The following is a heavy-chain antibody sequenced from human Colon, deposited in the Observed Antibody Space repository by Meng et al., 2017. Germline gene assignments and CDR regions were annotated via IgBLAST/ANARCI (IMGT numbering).Heavy chain of an antibody. J-gene: IGHJ5*02. CDR3: ARDPSNRGAFFDP. V-gene: IGHV4-31*03. CDR1: GDSIRSDGYY. D-gene: IGHD3-10*01. Sequence: QVRLPDSGPGLGKPSPTLSLTCTVSGDSIRSDGYYWSWIRQHPGKGLEWIGYVHDSGDTYYKSSLKSRITISIDTSENQFSLKLKSVTAADTAVYYCARDPSNRGAFFDPWGQGTLVTVSS. CDR2: VHDSGDT.